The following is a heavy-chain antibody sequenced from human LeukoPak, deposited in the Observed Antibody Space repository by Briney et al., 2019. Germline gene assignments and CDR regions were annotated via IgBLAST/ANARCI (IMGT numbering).Heavy chain of an antibody. Sequence: SETLSLTCTVSGGSISSYYWSWIRQPPGKGLEWIGYIYYSGSTNYNPTLKSRVTISVDTSKNQFSLKLSSVTAADTAVYYCARVVRYYYGSGSSLRFYYYYYMDVWGKGTTVTISS. CDR1: GGSISSYY. CDR3: ARVVRYYYGSGSSLRFYYYYYMDV. D-gene: IGHD3-10*01. CDR2: IYYSGST. J-gene: IGHJ6*03. V-gene: IGHV4-59*01.